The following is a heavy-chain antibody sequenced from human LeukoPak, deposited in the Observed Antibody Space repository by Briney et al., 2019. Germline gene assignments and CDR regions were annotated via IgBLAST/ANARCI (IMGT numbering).Heavy chain of an antibody. V-gene: IGHV5-51*01. J-gene: IGHJ3*02. Sequence: GESLKISCQGSGYSFTNYWIGWVRQMPGKGLEWMGIIYPGDSDTRYSPSFEGQVTISADKSISTAYLQWNSLKASDTAMYYCARKPGRAFDIWGQGTMVTVSS. CDR2: IYPGDSDT. CDR3: ARKPGRAFDI. D-gene: IGHD2-15*01. CDR1: GYSFTNYW.